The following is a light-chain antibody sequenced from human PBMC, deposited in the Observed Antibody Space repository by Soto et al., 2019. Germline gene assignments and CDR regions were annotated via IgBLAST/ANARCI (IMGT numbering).Light chain of an antibody. J-gene: IGLJ2*01. CDR2: LSSDGSH. CDR3: QTWGTGIKVV. V-gene: IGLV4-69*01. Sequence: QPVLTQSPSASASLGASVKLTCTLSSGHSSYAIAWHQQQPEKGPRYLMKLSSDGSHSKGDGIPDRFSGSSSGAERYLTISCLQSEDEEDYYCQTWGTGIKVVFGGGTKLTVL. CDR1: SGHSSYA.